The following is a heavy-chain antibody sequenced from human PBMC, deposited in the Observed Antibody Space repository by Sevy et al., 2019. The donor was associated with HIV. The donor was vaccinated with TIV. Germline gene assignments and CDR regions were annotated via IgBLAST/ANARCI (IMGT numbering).Heavy chain of an antibody. J-gene: IGHJ3*02. D-gene: IGHD3-22*01. CDR2: ISAYNGNT. CDR1: GYTFTSYG. Sequence: ASVKVSCKASGYTFTSYGISWVRQAPGQGLEWMGWISAYNGNTNYAQKLQGRVTMTTDTSTGTAYMELRSLRSDDTAVYYCARETYYYDSSGYLGAFDIWGQGTMVTVSS. V-gene: IGHV1-18*01. CDR3: ARETYYYDSSGYLGAFDI.